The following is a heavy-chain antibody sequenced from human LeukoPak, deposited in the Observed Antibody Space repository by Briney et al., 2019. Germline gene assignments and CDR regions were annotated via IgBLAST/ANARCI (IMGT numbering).Heavy chain of an antibody. CDR3: ARDLGSSTTMIVIWSEGGFDD. J-gene: IGHJ4*02. CDR2: ISSSSSYI. CDR1: GFTFSSYS. Sequence: GGSLRLSCGASGFTFSSYSMNWVRQAPGKGLEWVSSISSSSSYIYYADSVKGRFTISRDNAKNSLYLQMNSLRAEDTAVYYCARDLGSSTTMIVIWSEGGFDDWGEGTLVTVSS. D-gene: IGHD3-22*01. V-gene: IGHV3-21*01.